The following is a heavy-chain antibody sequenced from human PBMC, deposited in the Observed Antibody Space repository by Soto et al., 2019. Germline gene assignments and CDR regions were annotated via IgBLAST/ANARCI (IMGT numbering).Heavy chain of an antibody. J-gene: IGHJ3*02. CDR3: ARDSGTSNDFWSGYSSYDAFDI. V-gene: IGHV3-30*03. D-gene: IGHD3-3*01. CDR1: GFTFSSYG. CDR2: ISYDGSNK. Sequence: PGGSLRLSCAASGFTFSSYGMHWVRQAPGKGLEWVAVISYDGSNKYYADSVKGRFTISRDNPKNTLYLQMNSLRAEDTAVYYCARDSGTSNDFWSGYSSYDAFDIWGQGTMVTVSS.